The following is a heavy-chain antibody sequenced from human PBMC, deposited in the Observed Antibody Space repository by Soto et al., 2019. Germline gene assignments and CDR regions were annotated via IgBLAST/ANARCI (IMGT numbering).Heavy chain of an antibody. CDR1: GFTLSGNS. V-gene: IGHV3-53*01. Sequence: SLRLSCGDSGFTLSGNSISWVRQATGEELEWVSYIFVYGSTYYADSVRGRFSISRDTSKNTLFLQMNNLRAEDTAVYYCARDGGAGTIVAGSQDKYSYHGMDVWGQGTTVTVSS. D-gene: IGHD6-19*01. CDR3: ARDGGAGTIVAGSQDKYSYHGMDV. J-gene: IGHJ6*02. CDR2: IFVYGST.